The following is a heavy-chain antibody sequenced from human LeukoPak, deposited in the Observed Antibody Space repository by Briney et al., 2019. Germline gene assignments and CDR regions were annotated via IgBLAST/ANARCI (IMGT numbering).Heavy chain of an antibody. CDR2: IYYSGST. CDR3: ARVVAATLPIVI. Sequence: PSETLSLTCTVSGGSISSSSYYWGWIRQPPGKGLEWIGSIYYSGSTYYNPSLKSRVTISVDTSKNQFSLKLSSVTAADTAVYYCARVVAATLPIVIWGQGTMVTVSS. CDR1: GGSISSSSYY. J-gene: IGHJ3*02. D-gene: IGHD2-15*01. V-gene: IGHV4-39*01.